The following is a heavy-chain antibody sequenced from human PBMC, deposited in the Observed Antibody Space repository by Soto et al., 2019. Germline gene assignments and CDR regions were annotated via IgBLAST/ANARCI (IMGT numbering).Heavy chain of an antibody. D-gene: IGHD2-8*01. CDR3: ARAKWAYDAFDI. V-gene: IGHV3-21*01. Sequence: GGSLRLSCAASGFTFSSYSMNWVRQAPGKGLEWVSSISSSSSYIYYADSVKGRFTISRDNAKNSLYLQMNSLRAEDTAVYYCARAKWAYDAFDIWGQGTMVTVSS. CDR2: ISSSSSYI. CDR1: GFTFSSYS. J-gene: IGHJ3*02.